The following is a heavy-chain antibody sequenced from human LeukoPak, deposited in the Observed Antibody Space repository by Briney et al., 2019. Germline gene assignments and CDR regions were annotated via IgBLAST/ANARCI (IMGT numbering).Heavy chain of an antibody. D-gene: IGHD2/OR15-2a*01. CDR3: AKNRLGQTYADSFEI. Sequence: HPGGSLRLSCAASGSTFSNFDMYWVRQAPGKGLEWVAFIRYDGGDKYFVDSVKGRFTISRDNSKNILYPQMYRLSAEDTAVYYCAKNRLGQTYADSFEIWGQGTMVSVSS. CDR1: GSTFSNFD. J-gene: IGHJ3*02. CDR2: IRYDGGDK. V-gene: IGHV3-30*02.